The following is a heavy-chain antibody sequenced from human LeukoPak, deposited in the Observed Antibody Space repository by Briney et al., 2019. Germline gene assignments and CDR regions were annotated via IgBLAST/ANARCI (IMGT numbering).Heavy chain of an antibody. J-gene: IGHJ5*02. V-gene: IGHV4-30-4*08. CDR3: ARVLTVNWFDP. CDR1: GGSISSGDYY. Sequence: SQTLSLTCTVSGGSISSGDYYWSWIRQPPGKGLEWIGYIYYSGSTYYNPSLKSRVTISVDTSKNQFSLKLSSATAADTAVYYCARVLTVNWFDPWGQGTLVTVSS. CDR2: IYYSGST. D-gene: IGHD3-9*01.